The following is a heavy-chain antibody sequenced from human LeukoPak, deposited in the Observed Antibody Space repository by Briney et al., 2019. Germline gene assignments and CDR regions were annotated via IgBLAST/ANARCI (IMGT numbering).Heavy chain of an antibody. D-gene: IGHD3-10*01. Sequence: PGGSLRLSCAASGFSFSIYAMSWVRQAPGKGLAWISTVSASGDSTSYADSVKGRFTISRDNSKNALYLQVNSLRADDAALYYCAKSHYYGSGSIDYWGQGTLVTVSS. CDR2: VSASGDST. CDR1: GFSFSIYA. V-gene: IGHV3-23*01. J-gene: IGHJ4*02. CDR3: AKSHYYGSGSIDY.